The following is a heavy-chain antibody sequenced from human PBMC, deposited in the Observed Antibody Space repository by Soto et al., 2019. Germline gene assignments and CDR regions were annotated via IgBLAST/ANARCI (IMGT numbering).Heavy chain of an antibody. D-gene: IGHD5-12*01. CDR1: GFTFRRNA. J-gene: IGHJ6*02. V-gene: IGHV3-30-3*01. Sequence: GGSLRLSCEASGFTFRRNAMHGVRQAPGKGLEWVAVISFDGNNQYYTDSVKGRFTISRDNSKNTLDLQMNSLRREDTAVYYCARDREYSGFYYGMDVWGQGTTVTVSS. CDR3: ARDREYSGFYYGMDV. CDR2: ISFDGNNQ.